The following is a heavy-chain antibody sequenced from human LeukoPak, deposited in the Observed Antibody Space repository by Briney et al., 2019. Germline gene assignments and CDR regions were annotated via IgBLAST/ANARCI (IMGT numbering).Heavy chain of an antibody. V-gene: IGHV3-23*01. CDR3: ANGQWLADYDFDY. Sequence: GGSLRLSCAASGFTFSSYAMSWVRQAPGKGLEWVSAISGSGGSTYYADSMEGRFTISRDNSKNTLYLQMNSLRAEDTAVYYCANGQWLADYDFDYWGQGTLVTVSS. J-gene: IGHJ4*02. D-gene: IGHD6-19*01. CDR1: GFTFSSYA. CDR2: ISGSGGST.